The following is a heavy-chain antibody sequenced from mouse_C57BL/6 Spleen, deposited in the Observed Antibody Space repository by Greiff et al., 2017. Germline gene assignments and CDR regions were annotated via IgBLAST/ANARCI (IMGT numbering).Heavy chain of an antibody. CDR2: IYPGNSDT. D-gene: IGHD1-1*01. CDR3: ARAIYYYGSSYWYFDV. V-gene: IGHV1-5*01. J-gene: IGHJ1*03. Sequence: VQLQQSGTVLARPGASVKMSCKTSGYTFTSYWMHWVKQRPGQGLEWIGAIYPGNSDTSYNQKFKGKAKLTAVTSASTAYMELSSLTNEDSAVYYCARAIYYYGSSYWYFDVWGTGTTVTVSS. CDR1: GYTFTSYW.